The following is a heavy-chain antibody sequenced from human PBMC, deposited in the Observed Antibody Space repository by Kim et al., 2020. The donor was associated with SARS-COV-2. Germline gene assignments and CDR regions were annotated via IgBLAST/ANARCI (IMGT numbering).Heavy chain of an antibody. D-gene: IGHD2-21*01. CDR2: INPNSGGT. J-gene: IGHJ4*02. CDR3: ARVTRCIGGDCPPPFDY. V-gene: IGHV1-2*02. CDR1: GYTFTGYY. Sequence: ASVKVSCKASGYTFTGYYMHWVRQAPGQGLEWMGWINPNSGGTNYAQKFQGRVTMTRDTSISTAYMELSRLRSDDTAVYYCARVTRCIGGDCPPPFDYWGQGTLVTVSS.